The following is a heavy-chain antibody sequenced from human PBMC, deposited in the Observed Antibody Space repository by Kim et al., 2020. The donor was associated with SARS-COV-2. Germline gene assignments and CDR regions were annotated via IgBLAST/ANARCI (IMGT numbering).Heavy chain of an antibody. Sequence: SETLSLTCTVSGGSISSYYWSWIRQPPGKGLEWIGYIYYSGSTNYNPSLKSRVTISVDTSKNQFSLKLSSVTAADTAVYYCARLGPGEFTVTTDSWLLAYYYYGMDVWGQGTTVTVSS. J-gene: IGHJ6*02. CDR1: GGSISSYY. CDR3: ARLGPGEFTVTTDSWLLAYYYYGMDV. V-gene: IGHV4-59*08. D-gene: IGHD4-17*01. CDR2: IYYSGST.